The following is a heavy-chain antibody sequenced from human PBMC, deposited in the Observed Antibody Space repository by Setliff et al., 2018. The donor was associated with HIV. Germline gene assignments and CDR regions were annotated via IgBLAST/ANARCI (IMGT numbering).Heavy chain of an antibody. Sequence: SETLSLTCTVSGDSVSSASYYWSWIRQPPGKGLEWIGYIYYSGTTKYNPSLKSRVTISVDTSKNQFSLKLSPVTAADTAVYYCASEAWTSYRSSSGYYNYYMDVWGKGTTVTVSS. CDR3: ASEAWTSYRSSSGYYNYYMDV. J-gene: IGHJ6*03. CDR2: IYYSGTT. CDR1: GDSVSSASYY. D-gene: IGHD6-6*01. V-gene: IGHV4-61*01.